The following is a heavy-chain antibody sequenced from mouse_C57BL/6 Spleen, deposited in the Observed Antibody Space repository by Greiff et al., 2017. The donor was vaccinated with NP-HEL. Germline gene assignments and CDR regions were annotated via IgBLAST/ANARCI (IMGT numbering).Heavy chain of an antibody. CDR3: ARVYYGSSLYAVDY. CDR2: IYPGSGNT. V-gene: IGHV1-76*01. J-gene: IGHJ4*01. D-gene: IGHD1-1*01. Sequence: QVQLKESGAELVRPGASVKLSCKASGYTFTDYYINWVKQRPGQGLEWIARIYPGSGNTYYNEKFKGKATLTAEKSSSTAYMQLSSLTSEDSAVYFCARVYYGSSLYAVDYWGQGTSVTVSS. CDR1: GYTFTDYY.